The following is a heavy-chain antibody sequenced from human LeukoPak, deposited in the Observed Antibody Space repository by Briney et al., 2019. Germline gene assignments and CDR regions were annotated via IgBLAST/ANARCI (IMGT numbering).Heavy chain of an antibody. CDR2: IKPDESET. CDR1: GFMFSTYW. Sequence: GGSLRLSCAASGFMFSTYWMTWVRQAPGKGPEWVANIKPDESETYYVDAVKGRFTISRDNTKNLLYLQMNNLRGEDAAVYHCGGFGYEAGVDLWGQGTLVTVSS. D-gene: IGHD2-15*01. CDR3: GGFGYEAGVDL. V-gene: IGHV3-7*01. J-gene: IGHJ4*02.